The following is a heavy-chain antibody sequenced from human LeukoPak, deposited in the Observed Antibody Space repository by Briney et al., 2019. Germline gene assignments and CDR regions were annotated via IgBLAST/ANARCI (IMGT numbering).Heavy chain of an antibody. CDR2: IIPIFGTA. J-gene: IGHJ6*02. CDR3: ASDSEQYGSGRCYYGMDV. V-gene: IGHV1-69*13. CDR1: GGTFSIYA. Sequence: SVKVSCKASGGTFSIYAISWVRQAPGQGLEWMGGIIPIFGTANYAQKFQGRVTITADESTSTAYMELSSLRSEDTAVYYCASDSEQYGSGRCYYGMDVWGQGTTVTVSS. D-gene: IGHD3-10*01.